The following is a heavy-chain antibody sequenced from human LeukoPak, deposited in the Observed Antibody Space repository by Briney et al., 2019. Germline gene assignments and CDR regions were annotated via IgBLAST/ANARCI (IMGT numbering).Heavy chain of an antibody. V-gene: IGHV3-7*01. J-gene: IGHJ4*02. CDR1: GFTYSSYW. CDR2: IKEGGSDK. CDR3: ARVAAADY. Sequence: GGSLRLSCAASGFTYSSYWMSWVRQAPGKGLEWVANIKEGGSDKYYVDSVKGRFTISRDNAKNSLYLQMNSLRAEDTAVYYCARVAAADYWGQGTLVTVSS. D-gene: IGHD6-13*01.